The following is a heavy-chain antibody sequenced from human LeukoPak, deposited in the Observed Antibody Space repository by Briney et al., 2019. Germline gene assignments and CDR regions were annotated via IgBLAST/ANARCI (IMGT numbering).Heavy chain of an antibody. CDR2: IRYDGSNK. D-gene: IGHD3-16*01. Sequence: GGALRLSCAASGFTFSSYGMHWVRQAPGKGLEGVAFIRYDGSNKYYADSVKGRFTISRDNSKNTLYLQMNSLRAEDTAVYYCAKDPQGFATNFDYWGQGTLVTVSS. CDR1: GFTFSSYG. J-gene: IGHJ4*02. CDR3: AKDPQGFATNFDY. V-gene: IGHV3-30*02.